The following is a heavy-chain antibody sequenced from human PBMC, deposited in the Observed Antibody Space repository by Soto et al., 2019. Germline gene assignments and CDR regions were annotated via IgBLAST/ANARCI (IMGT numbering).Heavy chain of an antibody. CDR3: ARGGAYPSFRGIDAFDI. CDR2: IIPILGIA. J-gene: IGHJ3*02. CDR1: GGTFSSYT. V-gene: IGHV1-69*02. Sequence: SVKVSCKASGGTFSSYTISWVRQAPGQGLEWMGRIIPILGIANYAQKFQGSVTITADKSTSTAYMELSSLRSEDTAVYYCARGGAYPSFRGIDAFDIWGQGTMVTVSS.